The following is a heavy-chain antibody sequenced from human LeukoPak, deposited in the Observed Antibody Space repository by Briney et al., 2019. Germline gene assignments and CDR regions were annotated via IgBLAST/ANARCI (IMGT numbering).Heavy chain of an antibody. CDR2: INPSGGST. D-gene: IGHD5-24*01. V-gene: IGHV1-46*01. CDR3: ARIRDGYNDAYDL. Sequence: GASVKVSCKASGYTFTSYYMHWVRQAPGQGLEWMGIINPSGGSTSYAQKFQGRVTLTRDTSTSTVYMELSSLRSEDTAIYYCARIRDGYNDAYDLWGQGTVVTVPS. J-gene: IGHJ3*01. CDR1: GYTFTSYY.